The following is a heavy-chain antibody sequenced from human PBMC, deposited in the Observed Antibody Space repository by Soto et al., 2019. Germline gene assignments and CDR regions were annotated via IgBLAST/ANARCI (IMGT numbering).Heavy chain of an antibody. Sequence: GGSLRLSCAASGFTFSSYAMSWVRQAPGKGLEWVSAISGSGGSTYYADSVKGRFTISRDNSKNTLYLQMNSLRAEDTAVYYCAKDEGPYYDFWSGYDAFDIWGQGTMVTVSS. CDR2: ISGSGGST. D-gene: IGHD3-3*01. CDR3: AKDEGPYYDFWSGYDAFDI. CDR1: GFTFSSYA. J-gene: IGHJ3*02. V-gene: IGHV3-23*01.